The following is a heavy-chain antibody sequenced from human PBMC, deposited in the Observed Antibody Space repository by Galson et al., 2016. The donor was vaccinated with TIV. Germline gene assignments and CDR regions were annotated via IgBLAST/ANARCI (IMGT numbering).Heavy chain of an antibody. CDR1: GGPFRSYA. CDR3: ARGPYYYHSHMDV. V-gene: IGHV1-69*13. CDR2: IIAIFGVA. Sequence: QSGAEVKNPGASVKVSCKASGGPFRSYAIRWVRQAPGQGLEWMGGIIAIFGVANYAQKFQGRVTITADEPTSTVYMELSSLRSEDTAVYYCARGPYYYHSHMDVWGKGTTVTV. J-gene: IGHJ6*03.